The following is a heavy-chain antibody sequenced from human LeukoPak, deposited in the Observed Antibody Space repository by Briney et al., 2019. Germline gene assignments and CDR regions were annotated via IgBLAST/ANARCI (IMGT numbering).Heavy chain of an antibody. V-gene: IGHV3-33*08. CDR3: ARDRTSGYDWDDAFDI. CDR2: IWYDGSNK. D-gene: IGHD5-12*01. Sequence: PGRSLRLSCAASGFTFSSYTMHWVRQAPGKGLEWVAVIWYDGSNKYYADSVKGRFTISRDNSKNTLYLQMNSLRAEDTAVYYCARDRTSGYDWDDAFDIWGQGTMVTVSS. J-gene: IGHJ3*02. CDR1: GFTFSSYT.